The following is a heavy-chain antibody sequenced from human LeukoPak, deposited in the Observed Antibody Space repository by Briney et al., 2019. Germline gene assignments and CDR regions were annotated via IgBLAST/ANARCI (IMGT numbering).Heavy chain of an antibody. CDR1: GYTFTGYY. J-gene: IGHJ5*02. D-gene: IGHD6-13*01. V-gene: IGHV1-2*06. CDR3: AKVPPSITAAGNWLGP. Sequence: GASVKVSCKASGYTFTGYYIHWVRQAPGQGLEWMGRINPNTGGTDYAQKFQGRVTMTRDTSITTAYMELSRPTSDDTAIYYCAKVPPSITAAGNWLGPWGQGALVTVSS. CDR2: INPNTGGT.